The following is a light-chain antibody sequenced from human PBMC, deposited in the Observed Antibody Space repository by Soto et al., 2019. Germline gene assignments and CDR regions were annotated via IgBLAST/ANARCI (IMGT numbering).Light chain of an antibody. CDR2: EVS. Sequence: QSALTQPASVSGSPGQSITISCTGTSSDVGGYNYVSWYQQHPGKAPKLMIYEVSNRPSGVSNRFSGSKSGNTASLTISGLQADDEADYYCSSYTSSNTVVFGGGTQLTVL. CDR3: SSYTSSNTVV. J-gene: IGLJ2*01. CDR1: SSDVGGYNY. V-gene: IGLV2-14*01.